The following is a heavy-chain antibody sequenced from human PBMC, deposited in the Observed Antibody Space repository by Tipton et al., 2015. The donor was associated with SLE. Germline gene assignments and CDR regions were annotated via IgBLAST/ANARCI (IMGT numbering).Heavy chain of an antibody. J-gene: IGHJ6*03. CDR3: ARGREWNWSPYYMDV. V-gene: IGHV6-1*01. CDR1: GDSVSSYSAA. CDR2: TYYRSKLFN. D-gene: IGHD1-1*01. Sequence: GLVKPSQTLSVTCAISGDSVSSYSAAWNWIRQSPSRGLEWLGRTYYRSKLFNEYAVSVKSRLTLSTDTSKNQFSLQLNSVTPEDTAVYYCARGREWNWSPYYMDVWGKGTTVTVSS.